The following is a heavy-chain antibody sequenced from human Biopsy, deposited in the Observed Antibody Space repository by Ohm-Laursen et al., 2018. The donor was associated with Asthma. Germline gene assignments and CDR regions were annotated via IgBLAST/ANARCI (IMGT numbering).Heavy chain of an antibody. J-gene: IGHJ4*02. V-gene: IGHV3-30*18. CDR3: AKDVFPGWELRRGPDY. CDR1: GFTFSHYL. Sequence: SSLRLSCAASGFTFSHYLMHWVRQAPGKGLGWVAVISFDGSNKNYTDSVKGRFTISRDNSRNTLHLQMNSLRAEDTAVYYCAKDVFPGWELRRGPDYWGQGTLVTVSS. CDR2: ISFDGSNK. D-gene: IGHD1-26*01.